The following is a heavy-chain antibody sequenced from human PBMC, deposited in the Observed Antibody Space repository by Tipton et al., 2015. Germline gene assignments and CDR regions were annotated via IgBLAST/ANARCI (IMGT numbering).Heavy chain of an antibody. CDR2: INPSGGNT. Sequence: QLVQSGAEVKKPGASVKVSCKASGYTFSNYYMHWVRQAPGQGLEWMGIINPSGGNTTYAQKFQGRVTMTRDTSTSTVYMDLSSLRADDTAVYYCARGALGRRSDAFDIWGQGTMVTVSS. CDR3: ARGALGRRSDAFDI. CDR1: GYTFSNYY. D-gene: IGHD3-16*01. J-gene: IGHJ3*02. V-gene: IGHV1-46*01.